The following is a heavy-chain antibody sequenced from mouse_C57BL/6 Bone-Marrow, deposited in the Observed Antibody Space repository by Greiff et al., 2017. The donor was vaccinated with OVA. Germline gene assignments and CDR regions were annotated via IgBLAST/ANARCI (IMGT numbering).Heavy chain of an antibody. J-gene: IGHJ3*01. D-gene: IGHD2-2*01. Sequence: QVQLQQPGAELVRPGSSVKLSCKASGYTFTSYWMHWVKQRPIQGLEWIGNIDPSDSETHYNQKFKDKATLTVDKSSSTAYMQLSSLTSEDSAVYYCASFYYGYEGFAYWGQGTLVTVSA. CDR2: IDPSDSET. V-gene: IGHV1-52*01. CDR3: ASFYYGYEGFAY. CDR1: GYTFTSYW.